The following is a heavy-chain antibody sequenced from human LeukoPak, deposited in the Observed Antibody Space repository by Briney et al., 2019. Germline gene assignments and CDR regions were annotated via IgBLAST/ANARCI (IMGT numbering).Heavy chain of an antibody. CDR3: AKLSCSSTSCLYNRFDP. J-gene: IGHJ5*02. CDR2: ISGSGGST. Sequence: PGGSLRLSCAASGFTFSSYAMSWVRQAPGKGLEWVSAISGSGGSTYYADSVKGRFTISRDNSKNTLYLQMNSLRAEDTAVYYCAKLSCSSTSCLYNRFDPWGQGTLVTVSS. CDR1: GFTFSSYA. D-gene: IGHD2-2*01. V-gene: IGHV3-23*01.